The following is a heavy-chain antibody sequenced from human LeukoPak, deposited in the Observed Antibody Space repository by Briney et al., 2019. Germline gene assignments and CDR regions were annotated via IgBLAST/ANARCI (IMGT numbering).Heavy chain of an antibody. V-gene: IGHV3-7*01. Sequence: PGGSLRLSCAASGFTFSDYYMSWIRQAPGKGLEWVANIKQDGSEKYYVDSVKGRFTISRDNAKNSLYLQMNSLRAEDTAVYYCATPSRGYSGYDYYFDYWGQGTLVTVSS. D-gene: IGHD5-12*01. CDR3: ATPSRGYSGYDYYFDY. J-gene: IGHJ4*02. CDR1: GFTFSDYY. CDR2: IKQDGSEK.